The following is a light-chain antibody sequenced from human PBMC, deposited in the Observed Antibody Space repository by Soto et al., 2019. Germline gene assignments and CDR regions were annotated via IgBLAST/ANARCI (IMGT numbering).Light chain of an antibody. CDR2: GAS. Sequence: DIVLTQSPGTLFLSPGDGATLSCRASETVSSSYLAWYQQKPGQAPRLLIYGASSRATGIPDRFSGSGSGTDFTLTISRLEPEDFAVYYCQQYGSSRTFGQGTKVEFK. CDR1: ETVSSSY. CDR3: QQYGSSRT. V-gene: IGKV3-20*01. J-gene: IGKJ1*01.